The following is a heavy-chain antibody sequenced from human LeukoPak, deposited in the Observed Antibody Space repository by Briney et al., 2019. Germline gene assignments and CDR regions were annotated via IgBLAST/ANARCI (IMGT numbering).Heavy chain of an antibody. Sequence: ETLSLTCAVYGGSFSGYYWSWVRQAPGKGLEWVSAISGSGGGTYYADSVKGRFTISRDNSKNTLYLQMNSLRAEDTAVYYCAKDLVAARPYYYYYYGMDVWGQGTTVTVSS. D-gene: IGHD6-6*01. CDR2: ISGSGGGT. CDR3: AKDLVAARPYYYYYYGMDV. J-gene: IGHJ6*02. CDR1: GGSFSGYY. V-gene: IGHV3-23*01.